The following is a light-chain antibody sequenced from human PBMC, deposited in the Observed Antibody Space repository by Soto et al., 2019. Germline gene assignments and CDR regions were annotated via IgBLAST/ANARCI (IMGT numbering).Light chain of an antibody. J-gene: IGLJ2*01. Sequence: QSALTQPASVSGSPGQSITISCTGTSSDVGGYNFVSWYQQHPGKAPKLMIYDVTNRPSGVSNRFSGSKSGNTASLTISGLQAEDEAHYYCSSSTSTNTQLFGGGTQLTVL. V-gene: IGLV2-14*03. CDR3: SSSTSTNTQL. CDR1: SSDVGGYNF. CDR2: DVT.